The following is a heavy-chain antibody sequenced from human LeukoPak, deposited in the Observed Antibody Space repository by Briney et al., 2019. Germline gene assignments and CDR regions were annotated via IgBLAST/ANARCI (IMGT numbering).Heavy chain of an antibody. V-gene: IGHV3-23*01. J-gene: IGHJ4*02. CDR3: AKQAVLLWFREIYYFDY. CDR1: GFTFSSYA. CDR2: ISGSGGST. D-gene: IGHD3-10*01. Sequence: PGGSLRLSCAASGFTFSSYAMSWVRQAPGKGLEWVSAISGSGGSTYYADSVKGRFTISRDNSKNTLYLQMNSLRAEDTAVYYCAKQAVLLWFREIYYFDYWGQGTLVTVSS.